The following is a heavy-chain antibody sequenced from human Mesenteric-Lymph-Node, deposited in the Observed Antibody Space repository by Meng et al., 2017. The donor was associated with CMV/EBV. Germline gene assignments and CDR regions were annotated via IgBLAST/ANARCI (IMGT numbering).Heavy chain of an antibody. CDR1: AFSFSSYA. Sequence: GESLKISCAASAFSFSSYAMHWVRQAPGKGLEWVSMISYEGSNNYYTDSVKGRFTISRDNSQNTLYLQMDSLRPEDTAVYYCARAESTGAWYYYGLDVWGQGTTVTVSS. J-gene: IGHJ6*02. V-gene: IGHV3-30-3*01. D-gene: IGHD1-1*01. CDR3: ARAESTGAWYYYGLDV. CDR2: ISYEGSNN.